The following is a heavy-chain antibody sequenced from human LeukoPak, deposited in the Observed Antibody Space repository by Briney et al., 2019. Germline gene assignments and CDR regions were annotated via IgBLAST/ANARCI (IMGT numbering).Heavy chain of an antibody. D-gene: IGHD4-17*01. CDR1: GFTFSTYA. J-gene: IGHJ4*02. V-gene: IGHV3-23*01. CDR2: ISGSGGTT. Sequence: PGGSLRLSCAASGFTFSTYAMSWVRQAPGKGLEWVAAISGSGGTTNYADSVKGRFTFSRENSKNTLYLEMNSLRAEDTAIYYCAKARTVTTLLDYWGQGTLVTVSS. CDR3: AKARTVTTLLDY.